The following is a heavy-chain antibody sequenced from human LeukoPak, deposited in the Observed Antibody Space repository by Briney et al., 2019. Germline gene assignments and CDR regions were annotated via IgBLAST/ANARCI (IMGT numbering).Heavy chain of an antibody. J-gene: IGHJ5*02. CDR3: ARASWNYYFSWFDP. CDR1: GDSISSGGYY. CDR2: IHYSGST. Sequence: SQTLSLTCTVSGDSISSGGYYWSWVRHHPEKGLEWIGYIHYSGSTYYNPSLKSRVTISVDTSKNQFSLKLSSVTAADTAVYYCARASWNYYFSWFDPWGQGTLVTVSS. D-gene: IGHD1-7*01. V-gene: IGHV4-31*03.